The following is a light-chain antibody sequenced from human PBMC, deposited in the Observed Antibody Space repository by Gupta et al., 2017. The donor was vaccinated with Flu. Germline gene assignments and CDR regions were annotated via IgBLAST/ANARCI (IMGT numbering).Light chain of an antibody. CDR2: GAS. V-gene: IGKV3-15*01. CDR1: QSVRGN. J-gene: IGKJ2*01. CDR3: HQDFDGYT. Sequence: EIVMTQSPATLSVSPGERVTLSCRASQSVRGNLAWCQQKPGQAPRLLIYGASTRATGIPARFSGSGSGTDFTLTISSLQSEDFAVYYCHQDFDGYTFGQGTKLEVK.